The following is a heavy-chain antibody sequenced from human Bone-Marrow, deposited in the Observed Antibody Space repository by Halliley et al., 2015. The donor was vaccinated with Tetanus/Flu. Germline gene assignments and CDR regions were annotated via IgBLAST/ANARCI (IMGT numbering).Heavy chain of an antibody. J-gene: IGHJ4*02. Sequence: WVSVIGGSGVAKYCADAVTGQFTITRDNYKNPLYLQMNSLRAAETAVYYCAQRIAASTTVLDYWGQGALVTVSS. V-gene: IGHV3-23*01. CDR3: AQRIAASTTVLDY. D-gene: IGHD4-4*01. CDR2: IGGSGVAK.